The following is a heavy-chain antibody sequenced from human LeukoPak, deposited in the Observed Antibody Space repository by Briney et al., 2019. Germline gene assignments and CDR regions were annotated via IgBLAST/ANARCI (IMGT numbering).Heavy chain of an antibody. CDR1: GFTFSSYW. CDR3: ARDLTVVDFDY. D-gene: IGHD4-23*01. Sequence: PGGSLRLSCAASGFTFSSYWMHWVRQAPGKGLVWVSRINSDGSSARYADSVKGRFTISRDNGQDTLYLQMDSLRVEDTAVYYCARDLTVVDFDYWGQGTLVTVSS. CDR2: INSDGSSA. V-gene: IGHV3-74*01. J-gene: IGHJ4*02.